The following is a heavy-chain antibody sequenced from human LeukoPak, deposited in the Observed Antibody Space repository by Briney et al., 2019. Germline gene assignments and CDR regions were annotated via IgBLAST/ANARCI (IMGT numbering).Heavy chain of an antibody. CDR2: INQDGSQN. Sequence: GGSLRLSCAASGFTSSNSWMIWVRQAPGKGLEWVAYINQDGSQNHYLDSVKSRFTISRDNAKDSLYLQMNSLRAEDTAVYYCATVRAINAFDIWGQGTMVTVSS. V-gene: IGHV3-7*01. D-gene: IGHD5-12*01. J-gene: IGHJ3*02. CDR3: ATVRAINAFDI. CDR1: GFTSSNSW.